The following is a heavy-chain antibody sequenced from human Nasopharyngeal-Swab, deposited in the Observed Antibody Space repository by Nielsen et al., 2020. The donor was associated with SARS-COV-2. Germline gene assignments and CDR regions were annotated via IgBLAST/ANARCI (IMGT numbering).Heavy chain of an antibody. D-gene: IGHD3-16*01. CDR1: GFTLNSYN. CDR3: ARRRPILHLGEFSSSFDS. J-gene: IGHJ4*02. Sequence: GESLKISCAASGFTLNSYNMKWVRQAPGKGLEWVSSISASGSYIYYADSLRGRFTISKDNAKSSLYLQMNSLRAEDTAVYYCARRRPILHLGEFSSSFDSWGQGTLVTVSS. V-gene: IGHV3-21*01. CDR2: ISASGSYI.